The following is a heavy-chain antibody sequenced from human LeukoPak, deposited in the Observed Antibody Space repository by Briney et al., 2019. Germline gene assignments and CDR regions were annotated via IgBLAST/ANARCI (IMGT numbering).Heavy chain of an antibody. CDR3: AITTVAGNVGLFY. Sequence: GGSLRLSCAASGFTFSSYAMSWVRLAPGKGLEWVSAISGSGGSTYYADSVKGRFTISRDNSKNTLYLQMNSLRAEDTAVYYCAITTVAGNVGLFYWGQGTLVTVSS. D-gene: IGHD6-19*01. CDR1: GFTFSSYA. CDR2: ISGSGGST. V-gene: IGHV3-23*01. J-gene: IGHJ4*02.